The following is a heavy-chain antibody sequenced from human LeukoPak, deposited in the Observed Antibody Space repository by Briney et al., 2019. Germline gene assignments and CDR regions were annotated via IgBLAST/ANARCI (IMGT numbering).Heavy chain of an antibody. V-gene: IGHV3-48*02. J-gene: IGHJ5*02. CDR3: ASIASFPTRFDP. D-gene: IGHD6-13*01. Sequence: LPGGSLRLSCAASGFTFRSYSMNWVRQAPGKGLEWVSYISSSSSTIYYADSVKGRFTISRDNAKDSLYLQMHSLRDEDTAVYYCASIASFPTRFDPWGQGTLVTVSS. CDR1: GFTFRSYS. CDR2: ISSSSSTI.